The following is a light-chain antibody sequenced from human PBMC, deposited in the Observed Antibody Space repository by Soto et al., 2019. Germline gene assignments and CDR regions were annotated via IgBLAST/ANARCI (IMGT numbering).Light chain of an antibody. CDR3: QQYNNWPET. CDR1: QSVSSN. Sequence: EIVMTQSPATLSVSPGERATLSCRASQSVSSNLAWYQQKPGQAPRLLIYGASTRATGIPARFSGSGSGTEFTLPISSLQSEDFAVYYCQQYNNWPETFGQGPKVEIK. J-gene: IGKJ1*01. CDR2: GAS. V-gene: IGKV3-15*01.